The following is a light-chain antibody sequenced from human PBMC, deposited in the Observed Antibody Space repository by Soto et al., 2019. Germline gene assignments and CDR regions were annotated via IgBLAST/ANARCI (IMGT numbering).Light chain of an antibody. Sequence: DIVMTQSPATLSVSPGQRVTLSCRASQSVSSNLAWYQQKPGQAPRLLIFAASTRATGIPARFSGSGSAAEFTLTISSLQSEDFVIYYCQHYNNWPPLTFGGGTKVEIK. CDR1: QSVSSN. V-gene: IGKV3-15*01. J-gene: IGKJ4*01. CDR3: QHYNNWPPLT. CDR2: AAS.